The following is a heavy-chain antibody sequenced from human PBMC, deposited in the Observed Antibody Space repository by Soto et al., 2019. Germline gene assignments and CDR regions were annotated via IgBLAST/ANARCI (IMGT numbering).Heavy chain of an antibody. CDR3: ARDFYPLAYYFDP. J-gene: IGHJ4*02. CDR2: VSGSNGNT. CDR1: GYTFINHG. Sequence: QVQLVQSEAEVKKPGASVKVSCEASGYTFINHGISWVRQAPGQGLEWMGWVSGSNGNTKYAQKVQGRVTMTTETSTSTAHRELRNLRSDDTAVYFCARDFYPLAYYFDPWGQGTLVTVSS. V-gene: IGHV1-18*04.